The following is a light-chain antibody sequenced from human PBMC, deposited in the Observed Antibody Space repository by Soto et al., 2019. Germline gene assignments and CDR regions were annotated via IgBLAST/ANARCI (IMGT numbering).Light chain of an antibody. V-gene: IGKV3-15*01. CDR2: GAS. J-gene: IGKJ4*01. CDR1: QSVSSN. Sequence: EIVLTQSQATLSVSPLERANLXCRASQSVSSNLAWYQQKPGQAPRLLIYGASTRATGIPARFSGSGSGTEFTLTISSLQSEDFAVYYCQQYNNWPLTFGGGTKVDIK. CDR3: QQYNNWPLT.